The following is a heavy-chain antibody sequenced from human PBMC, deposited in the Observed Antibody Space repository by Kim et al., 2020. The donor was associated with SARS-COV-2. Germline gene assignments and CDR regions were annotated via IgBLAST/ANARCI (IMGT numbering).Heavy chain of an antibody. CDR2: ISGSGGST. V-gene: IGHV3-23*01. J-gene: IGHJ4*02. D-gene: IGHD5-18*01. Sequence: GGSLRLSCAASGFTFSSYAMSWVRQAPGKGLEWVSAISGSGGSTYYADSVKGRFTISRDNSKNTLYLQMNSLRAEDTAVYYCATTPIQLWSIPSDYWGQGTLVTVSS. CDR1: GFTFSSYA. CDR3: ATTPIQLWSIPSDY.